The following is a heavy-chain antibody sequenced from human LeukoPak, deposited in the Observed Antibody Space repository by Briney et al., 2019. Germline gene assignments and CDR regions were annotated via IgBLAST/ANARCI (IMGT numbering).Heavy chain of an antibody. V-gene: IGHV1-18*01. CDR1: GYTFTSYG. J-gene: IGHJ4*02. CDR3: ARETLLYCGGDCYSGIADY. CDR2: ISAYNGNT. D-gene: IGHD2-21*02. Sequence: ASVKVSCKASGYTFTSYGISWVRQAPGQGLEWMGWISAYNGNTNYAQKLQGRVTMTTDTSTSTAYMELRSLRSDDTAVYYCARETLLYCGGDCYSGIADYWGQGTLVTVAS.